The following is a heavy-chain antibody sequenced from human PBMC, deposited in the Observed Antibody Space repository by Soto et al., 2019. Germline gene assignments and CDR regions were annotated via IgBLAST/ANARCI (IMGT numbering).Heavy chain of an antibody. CDR2: INHSGST. D-gene: IGHD2-8*02. CDR1: GGSFSGYY. V-gene: IGHV4-34*01. Sequence: SETLSLTCAVYGGSFSGYYWTWIRQPPGTGLEWIGEINHSGSTNYNPSPKSRVTISVDTSKNQFSLKLTSVTAADTAVYYCARGKITGLFDYWGQGALVTVSS. CDR3: ARGKITGLFDY. J-gene: IGHJ4*02.